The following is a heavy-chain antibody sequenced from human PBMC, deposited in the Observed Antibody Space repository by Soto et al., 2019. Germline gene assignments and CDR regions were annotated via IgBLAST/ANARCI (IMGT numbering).Heavy chain of an antibody. CDR1: VFTFDDYA. Sequence: SLRLSCAASVFTFDDYAMHWVRQAPGKGLEWVSGVSWNSGSIGYADSVKGRFTISRDNAKSSVFLQMDSLRAEDAGVYFCARGDPGYSYGKVELWGQGTLVSVSS. CDR2: VSWNSGSI. CDR3: ARGDPGYSYGKVEL. J-gene: IGHJ4*02. V-gene: IGHV3-9*01. D-gene: IGHD5-18*01.